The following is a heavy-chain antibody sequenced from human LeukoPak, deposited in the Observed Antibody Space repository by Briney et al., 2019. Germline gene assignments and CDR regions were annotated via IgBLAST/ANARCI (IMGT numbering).Heavy chain of an antibody. CDR3: ARQEYCSGGSCYTWFDP. J-gene: IGHJ5*02. CDR2: IYPADSDI. D-gene: IGHD2-15*01. V-gene: IGHV5-51*01. Sequence: GESLKISCKGSGYSINNYWIGWVRQMPGKGLEWMGIIYPADSDIRYSPPFQGQVTISADKSISTAYLQWSSLKASDTAMYYCARQEYCSGGSCYTWFDPWGQGTLVTVSS. CDR1: GYSINNYW.